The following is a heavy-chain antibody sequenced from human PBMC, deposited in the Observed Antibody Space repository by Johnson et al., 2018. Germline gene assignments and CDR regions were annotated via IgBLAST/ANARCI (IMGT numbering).Heavy chain of an antibody. CDR3: ATGAISGVIYREFFQH. D-gene: IGHD3-10*01. CDR1: GFSFSDYY. CDR2: ISSGGSSI. J-gene: IGHJ1*01. V-gene: IGHV3-11*04. Sequence: QVQLVESGGGLVKSGGSLRLSCTASGFSFSDYYMSWIRQAPGKGLEWLSHISSGGSSIDYADSVKGRFTISRDNAKNTLYLQLNSLRVEDTAVYYCATGAISGVIYREFFQHWGQGTLVTVSS.